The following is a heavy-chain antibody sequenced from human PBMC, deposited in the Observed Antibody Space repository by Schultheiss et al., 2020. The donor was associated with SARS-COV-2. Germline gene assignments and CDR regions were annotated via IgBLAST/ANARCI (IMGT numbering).Heavy chain of an antibody. Sequence: SQTLSLTCTVSGGSVSSGSYYWGWIRQPPGKGLEWIGSIYYSGSTYYNPSLKSRVTISVDTSKNQFSLKLSSMTAADTAVYYCARHPANPNFEYWGQGTLVTVYS. D-gene: IGHD2-2*01. CDR2: IYYSGST. V-gene: IGHV4-39*01. CDR3: ARHPANPNFEY. J-gene: IGHJ4*02. CDR1: GGSVSSGSYY.